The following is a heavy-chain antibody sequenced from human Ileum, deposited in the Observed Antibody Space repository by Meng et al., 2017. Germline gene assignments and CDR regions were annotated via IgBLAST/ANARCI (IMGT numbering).Heavy chain of an antibody. J-gene: IGHJ4*02. CDR1: GASISTSNL. CDR3: ARHDYGDPTAAFDY. V-gene: IGHV4-4*03. CDR2: IHHSGTT. Sequence: QVRLQESGPGLVKPPGTLSLTCAVSGASISTSNLWNWVRQPPGKGLEWIGEIHHSGTTNFNPSLKSRVTISLDKSKNQFSLELRSVTAADTAVYYCARHDYGDPTAAFDYWGQGTLVTVSS. D-gene: IGHD4-17*01.